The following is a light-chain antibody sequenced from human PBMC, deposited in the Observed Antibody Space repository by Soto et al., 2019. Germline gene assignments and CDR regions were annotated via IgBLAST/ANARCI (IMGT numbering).Light chain of an antibody. CDR3: QHYNSYSEA. CDR2: EAS. Sequence: DIHMTQSPSSVSASVGDRVTITCRASQGISNYLAWYQQKPGKVPNLLIYEASTLQSGVPSRFSGSGSGTEFTLTISSLQPDDFATYYCQHYNSYSEAFGQGTKVDIK. CDR1: QGISNY. J-gene: IGKJ1*01. V-gene: IGKV1-27*01.